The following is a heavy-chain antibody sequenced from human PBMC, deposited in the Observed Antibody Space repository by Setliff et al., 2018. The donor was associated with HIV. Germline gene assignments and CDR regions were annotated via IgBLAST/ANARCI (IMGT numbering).Heavy chain of an antibody. CDR3: TRAQIAAPRPFDY. J-gene: IGHJ4*02. CDR1: GGAFSGYY. D-gene: IGHD2-21*01. CDR2: VNHKGVA. Sequence: KPSETLSLTCAVYGGAFSGYYWTWIRQSPGRGLEWIGEVNHKGVANCSPSLMRRATISADTSKNQFSLRLSSVTAADTALYFCTRAQIAAPRPFDYWGQGTLVTVSS. V-gene: IGHV4-34*01.